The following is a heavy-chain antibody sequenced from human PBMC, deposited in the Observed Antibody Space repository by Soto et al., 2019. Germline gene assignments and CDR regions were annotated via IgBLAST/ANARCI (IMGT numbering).Heavy chain of an antibody. CDR2: VYYSGNT. CDR3: ATRITVFGLLIPPFDP. V-gene: IGHV4-59*01. J-gene: IGHJ5*02. D-gene: IGHD3-3*01. Sequence: PSETLSLTCTISGGSISNYYWTWIRQTPGKGLEWIGYVYYSGNTNYNPSLKSRVSISVDMSKNQFSLELSSVTAADTAMYYCATRITVFGLLIPPFDPWGQGTQVTVSS. CDR1: GGSISNYY.